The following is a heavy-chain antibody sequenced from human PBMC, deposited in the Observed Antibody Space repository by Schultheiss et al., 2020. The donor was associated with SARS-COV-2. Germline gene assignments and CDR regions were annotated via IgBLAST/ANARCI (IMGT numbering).Heavy chain of an antibody. CDR3: AKSYTAMVMVDWFDP. V-gene: IGHV3-30*18. CDR1: GFTFSSYG. Sequence: GGSLRLSCAVSGFTFSSYGMHWVRQAPGKGLEWVALISHDGDNKYYADSVKGRFTISRDNSKNTLYLQMNSLRAEDTAVYYCAKSYTAMVMVDWFDPWGQGTLVTVSS. CDR2: ISHDGDNK. J-gene: IGHJ5*02. D-gene: IGHD5-18*01.